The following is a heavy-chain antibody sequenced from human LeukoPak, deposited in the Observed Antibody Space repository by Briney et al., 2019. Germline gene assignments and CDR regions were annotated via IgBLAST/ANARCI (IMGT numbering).Heavy chain of an antibody. CDR1: GGSFSGYY. J-gene: IGHJ5*02. CDR2: INHRGST. V-gene: IGHV4-34*01. CDR3: ARCRSGYDFWSGHLYAWFDP. Sequence: SETPSLICAVDGGSFSGYYWSWILHPLAKGREGFGEINHRGSTNYNPSPKFRVTITVYTSKNQFSLKLSSVTAADTAVYYCARCRSGYDFWSGHLYAWFDPWGQGTLVTVSS. D-gene: IGHD3-3*01.